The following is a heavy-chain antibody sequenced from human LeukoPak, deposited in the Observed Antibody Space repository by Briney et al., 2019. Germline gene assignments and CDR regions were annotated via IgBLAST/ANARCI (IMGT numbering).Heavy chain of an antibody. Sequence: SQTLSLTCTVSGGSISSGSYYWRWIRQPAGKGLEWIGRIYTSGSTNYNPSLKSRVTISVDTSKNQFSLKLSSVTAADTAVYYCARQQLVPSPFDYWGQGTLVAVSS. V-gene: IGHV4-61*02. J-gene: IGHJ4*02. CDR2: IYTSGST. CDR3: ARQQLVPSPFDY. CDR1: GGSISSGSYY. D-gene: IGHD6-13*01.